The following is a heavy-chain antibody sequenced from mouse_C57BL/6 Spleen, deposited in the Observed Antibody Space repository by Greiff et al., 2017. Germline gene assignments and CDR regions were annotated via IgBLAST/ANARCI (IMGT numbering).Heavy chain of an antibody. CDR1: GFTFSSYA. D-gene: IGHD1-1*01. CDR3: TRDNGMGGAMGY. Sequence: EVKLVESGGGLVKPGGSLKLSCAASGFTFSSYAMSWVRQTPEKRLEWVATISDGGSYTYYPDNVQGRFTISRDHAKNNLYLQMSHLTAEDPAMYCWTRDNGMGGAMGYWGQGASVSVAS. V-gene: IGHV5-4*01. J-gene: IGHJ4*01. CDR2: ISDGGSYT.